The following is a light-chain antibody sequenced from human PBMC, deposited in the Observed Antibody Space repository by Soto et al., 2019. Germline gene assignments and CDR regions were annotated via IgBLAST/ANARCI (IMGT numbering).Light chain of an antibody. CDR2: GAS. CDR1: HDITNY. V-gene: IGKV1-33*01. J-gene: IGKJ3*01. CDR3: QYCDYLPL. Sequence: DIQMTQSPSSLSASVGDRVTITCQASHDITNYLNWYQHKPGKAPKLLIYGASNLETGVPSRFSGSGSGTDFTFTIISLQPEDIATYYCQYCDYLPLFGPGTTVDFK.